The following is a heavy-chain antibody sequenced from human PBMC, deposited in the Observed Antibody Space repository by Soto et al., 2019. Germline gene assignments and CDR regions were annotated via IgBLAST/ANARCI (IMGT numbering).Heavy chain of an antibody. D-gene: IGHD2-8*02. J-gene: IGHJ6*02. CDR2: VNHGGTS. V-gene: IGHV4-34*01. Sequence: PSETLSLTCAVHGGSFSGYYWDWIRQPPGKGLEWIGEVNHGGTSNYNPSLKSRAIISVDTSKNQFSLKLSSVTAADTAVYYCVRLAGYCTGASCYGHYAMDVWGQGTTVTVSS. CDR3: VRLAGYCTGASCYGHYAMDV. CDR1: GGSFSGYY.